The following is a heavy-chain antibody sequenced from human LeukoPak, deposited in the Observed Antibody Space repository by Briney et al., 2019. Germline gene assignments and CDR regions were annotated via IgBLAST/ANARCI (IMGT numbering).Heavy chain of an antibody. Sequence: PGGSLRLSCAASGFTLNTFGMHWVRQAPGKGLEWVAVISYDGSNKYYADSVKGRFTISRDNSKNTLYLQMNSLRAEDTAVYYCARGRAVHIVVVPAALDYWGQGTLVTVSS. J-gene: IGHJ4*02. CDR2: ISYDGSNK. V-gene: IGHV3-30*19. CDR3: ARGRAVHIVVVPAALDY. CDR1: GFTLNTFG. D-gene: IGHD2-2*01.